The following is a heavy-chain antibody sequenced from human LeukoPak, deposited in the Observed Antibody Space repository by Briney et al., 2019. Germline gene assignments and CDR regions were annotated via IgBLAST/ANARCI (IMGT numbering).Heavy chain of an antibody. V-gene: IGHV3-30*01. CDR1: GFTFSSYA. CDR2: ISYDGSNK. Sequence: GGSLRLSCAASGFTFSSYAMHWVRQAPGKGLEWVAVISYDGSNKYYADSVKGRFTISRDNSKNTLYLQMNSLRAEDTAVYYCARVYSRDSSGYYPHYWGQGTLVTVSS. J-gene: IGHJ4*02. CDR3: ARVYSRDSSGYYPHY. D-gene: IGHD3-22*01.